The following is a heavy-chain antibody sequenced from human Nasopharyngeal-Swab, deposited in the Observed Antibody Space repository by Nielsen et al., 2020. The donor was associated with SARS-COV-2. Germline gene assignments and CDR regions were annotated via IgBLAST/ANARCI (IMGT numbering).Heavy chain of an antibody. CDR2: IYSGGST. D-gene: IGHD5-18*01. CDR1: GFTVSSNY. J-gene: IGHJ6*02. V-gene: IGHV3-66*01. Sequence: GESLKISCAASGFTVSSNYMSWVRRAPGKGLEWGSVIYSGGSTYYADSVKGRFTISRDNSKNTLYLHMNSMRAEETAVYYCAREGPDTAMVKYYYYGMDVWGQGTTVTVSS. CDR3: AREGPDTAMVKYYYYGMDV.